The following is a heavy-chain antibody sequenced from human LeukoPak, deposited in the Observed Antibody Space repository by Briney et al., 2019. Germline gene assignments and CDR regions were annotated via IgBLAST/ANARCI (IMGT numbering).Heavy chain of an antibody. CDR3: ARINYYDSSGIDY. D-gene: IGHD3-22*01. CDR1: GGSISSGGYC. V-gene: IGHV4-31*03. Sequence: PSETLSLTCTVSGGSISSGGYCWRWIRQHPGKGLEWIGYIYYSGSTYYNPSLKSRVTISVGTSKNQFSLKLSSVTAADTAVYYCARINYYDSSGIDYWGQGTLVTVSS. J-gene: IGHJ4*02. CDR2: IYYSGST.